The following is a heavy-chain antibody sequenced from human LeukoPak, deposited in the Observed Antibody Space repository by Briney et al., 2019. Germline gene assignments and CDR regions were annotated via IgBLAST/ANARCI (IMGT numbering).Heavy chain of an antibody. D-gene: IGHD3-10*01. J-gene: IGHJ5*02. Sequence: GESRKISGQGSGYTFTSYWIGWARQLPGKGLEWMGIIYPGDSDTRYSPSFQGQVTISADKSISTAYLQWSSLKASDTAMYYCARLWFGELWSWFDLWGQGTLVTVSS. CDR1: GYTFTSYW. V-gene: IGHV5-51*01. CDR3: ARLWFGELWSWFDL. CDR2: IYPGDSDT.